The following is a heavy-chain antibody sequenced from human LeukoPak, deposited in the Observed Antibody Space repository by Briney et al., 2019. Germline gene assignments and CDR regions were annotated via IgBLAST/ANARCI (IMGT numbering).Heavy chain of an antibody. V-gene: IGHV3-23*01. D-gene: IGHD2-2*01. CDR2: ISGSGGST. J-gene: IGHJ6*02. CDR1: GFTFSSYA. Sequence: PGGSLRLSCAASGFTFSSYAMSWVRQAPGKGLEWVSAISGSGGSTYYADSVRGRFTISRDNAKNTLYLQMNSLRAEDTAVYYCTRDTSSASCYWPLCGGVMDVWGQGTTVTVSS. CDR3: TRDTSSASCYWPLCGGVMDV.